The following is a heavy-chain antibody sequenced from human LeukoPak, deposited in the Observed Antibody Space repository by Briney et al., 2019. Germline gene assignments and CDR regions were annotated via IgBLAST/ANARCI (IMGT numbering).Heavy chain of an antibody. D-gene: IGHD3-10*01. CDR1: GGSFSDYY. CDR3: ASPHQVRGLTVFDS. Sequence: SETPSLTCAVYGGSFSDYYWSWIRQPPGKGLEWIGEIDRSGSTYYKSFLKSRVTISIDTSKNQFSLKVTSVTAADTAVYYCASPHQVRGLTVFDSWGQGTLVTVSS. V-gene: IGHV4-34*01. J-gene: IGHJ4*02. CDR2: IDRSGST.